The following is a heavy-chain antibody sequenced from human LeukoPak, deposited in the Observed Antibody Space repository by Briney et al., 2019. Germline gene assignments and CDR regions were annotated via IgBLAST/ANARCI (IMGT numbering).Heavy chain of an antibody. Sequence: SETLSLTCAVSGYSISSGYYWGWIRQPPGKGLEWIGSIYHSGSTNYNPSLKSRVTISVDTSKNQFSLKLSSVTAADTAVYYCARGSSSGWDYYFDYWGQGTLVTVSS. CDR2: IYHSGST. CDR3: ARGSSSGWDYYFDY. CDR1: GYSISSGYY. V-gene: IGHV4-38-2*01. J-gene: IGHJ4*02. D-gene: IGHD6-19*01.